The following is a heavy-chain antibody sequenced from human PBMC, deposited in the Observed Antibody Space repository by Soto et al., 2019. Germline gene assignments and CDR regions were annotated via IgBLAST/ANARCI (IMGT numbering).Heavy chain of an antibody. CDR1: GLSFSVST. CDR3: AKSFSSNWYDYFNS. CDR2: ISGSGSDT. Sequence: PGGSLRLSCVASGLSFSVSTMTWVRQAPGKGLEWVSAISGSGSDTYYADSVKGRFTISRDTSKNTLYLQMNSLRAEDTALYYCAKSFSSNWYDYFNSWGQGSLVTVSS. J-gene: IGHJ4*02. V-gene: IGHV3-23*01. D-gene: IGHD6-13*01.